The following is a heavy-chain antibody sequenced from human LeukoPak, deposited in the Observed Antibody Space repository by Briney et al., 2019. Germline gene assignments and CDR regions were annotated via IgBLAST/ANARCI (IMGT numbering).Heavy chain of an antibody. CDR1: GGAFSSYA. V-gene: IGHV1-69*13. Sequence: SVKVSCEASGGAFSSYAISWVRQAPGQGLEWMGGIIPIFGTANYAQEFQGRVTITADESTSTAYMELSSLRSEDTAVYYCASPVERVVASGPYYYYGMDVWGQGTTVTVSS. D-gene: IGHD3-22*01. CDR3: ASPVERVVASGPYYYYGMDV. J-gene: IGHJ6*02. CDR2: IIPIFGTA.